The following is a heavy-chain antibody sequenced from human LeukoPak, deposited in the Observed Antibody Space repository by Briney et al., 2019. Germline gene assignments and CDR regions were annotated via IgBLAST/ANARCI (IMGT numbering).Heavy chain of an antibody. D-gene: IGHD3-10*01. CDR1: GYTFTSYD. CDR3: ARNNFYYYGSGSYYPDYYYMDV. V-gene: IGHV1-2*02. CDR2: INPNSGGT. J-gene: IGHJ6*03. Sequence: GASVKVSCTASGYTFTSYDINWVRQATGQGLEWMGWINPNSGGTNYAQKFQGRVTMTRDTSISTAYMELRSLRSDDTAVYYCARNNFYYYGSGSYYPDYYYMDVWGKGTTVTVSS.